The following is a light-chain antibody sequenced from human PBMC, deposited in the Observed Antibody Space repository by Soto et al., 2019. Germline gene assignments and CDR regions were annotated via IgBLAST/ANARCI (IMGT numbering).Light chain of an antibody. V-gene: IGLV2-23*01. CDR2: EGS. CDR3: CSYARGSTYV. Sequence: QSALTQPASVSGSPGQSITISCTGTSSDVGTYNLVSWYEQHPGKAPKLMIYEGSKRPSGVSNRFSGSKSGNTASLTISGLQAEDDADYYCCSYARGSTYVFGTGTKLTVL. CDR1: SSDVGTYNL. J-gene: IGLJ1*01.